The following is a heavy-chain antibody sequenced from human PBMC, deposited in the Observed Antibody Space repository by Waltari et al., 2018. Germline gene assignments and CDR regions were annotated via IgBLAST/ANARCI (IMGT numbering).Heavy chain of an antibody. D-gene: IGHD3-3*01. CDR3: ATVDTIFGVVMYYFDY. CDR2: FDPEDGET. CDR1: GYTLPELS. J-gene: IGHJ4*02. V-gene: IGHV1-24*01. Sequence: QVQLVQSGAEVKKPGASVKVSCKVSGYTLPELSMHWVRQAPGKGLEWMGGFDPEDGETIYAQKFQGRVTMTEDTSTDTAYMELSSLRSEDTAVYYCATVDTIFGVVMYYFDYWGQGTLVTVSS.